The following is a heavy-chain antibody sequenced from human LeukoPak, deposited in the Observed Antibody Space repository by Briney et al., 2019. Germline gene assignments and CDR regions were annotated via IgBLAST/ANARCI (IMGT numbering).Heavy chain of an antibody. CDR3: AKRAGSQKQDYYFDY. CDR2: ISYDGNNK. CDR1: GFTFSTYA. J-gene: IGHJ4*02. V-gene: IGHV3-30-3*02. Sequence: GGSLRLSCAASGFTFSTYALHWVRQAPGKGLDWVAVISYDGNNKYYADSVKGRFTISRDNSKNTLYLQMNSLKTEDTAVYFCAKRAGSQKQDYYFDYWGQGTLVTVSS. D-gene: IGHD1-26*01.